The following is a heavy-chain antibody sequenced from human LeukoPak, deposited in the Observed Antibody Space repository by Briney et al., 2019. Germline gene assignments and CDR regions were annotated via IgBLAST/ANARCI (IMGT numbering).Heavy chain of an antibody. CDR1: GVSISSYY. Sequence: PSETLSLTCTASGVSISSYYWRWIRQPPGKGLEWIGYIYYGGSTNHNPSLKSRRTISVDTSYNHFSLKLSSVTAADTAVYYCARDVPPHYYDSSGYDLWGRGTLVTVSS. CDR3: ARDVPPHYYDSSGYDL. J-gene: IGHJ2*01. D-gene: IGHD3-22*01. CDR2: IYYGGST. V-gene: IGHV4-59*01.